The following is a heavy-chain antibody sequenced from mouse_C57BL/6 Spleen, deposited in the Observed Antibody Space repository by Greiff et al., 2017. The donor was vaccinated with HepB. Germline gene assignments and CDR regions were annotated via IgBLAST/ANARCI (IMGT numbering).Heavy chain of an antibody. CDR1: GYSFTDYN. CDR2: INPNYGTT. CDR3: ARRIYDGYYDYAMDY. D-gene: IGHD2-3*01. V-gene: IGHV1-39*01. J-gene: IGHJ4*01. Sequence: VQLKESGPELVKPGASVKISCKASGYSFTDYNMNWVKQSNGKSLEWIGVINPNYGTTIYNQKFKGKATLTVDQSSSTAYMQLNSLTSEDSAVYYCARRIYDGYYDYAMDYWGQGTSVTVSS.